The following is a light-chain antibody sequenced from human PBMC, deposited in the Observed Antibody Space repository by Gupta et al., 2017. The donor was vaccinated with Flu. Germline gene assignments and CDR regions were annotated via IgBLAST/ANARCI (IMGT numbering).Light chain of an antibody. CDR3: QSYDSSNQRV. Sequence: NFMLTQPHSVSESPGKTVTISCTRSSGSIASNYVQWYPQRPGSSPTTVIYEDNQRPSGVPDRFSGSIDSSSNSASLTISGLKTEDEADYYCQSYDSSNQRVFGGGTKLTVL. CDR1: SGSIASNY. J-gene: IGLJ3*02. V-gene: IGLV6-57*01. CDR2: EDN.